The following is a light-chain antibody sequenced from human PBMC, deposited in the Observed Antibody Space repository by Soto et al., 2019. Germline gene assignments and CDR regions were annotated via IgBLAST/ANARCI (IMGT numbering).Light chain of an antibody. J-gene: IGKJ4*01. V-gene: IGKV1-33*01. CDR3: QQYDNLLAPT. Sequence: DIQMTQSPSSLSASVGDRVTITCQASQDISSYLNWFQQKPGKAPNLLIFDASKLQTGVPSRFSGSGSGTDFNFTISGLQPEDIATYYCQQYDNLLAPTFGGGTRVDI. CDR1: QDISSY. CDR2: DAS.